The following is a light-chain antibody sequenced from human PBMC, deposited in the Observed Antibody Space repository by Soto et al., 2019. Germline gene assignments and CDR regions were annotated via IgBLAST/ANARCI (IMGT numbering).Light chain of an antibody. V-gene: IGLV1-51*01. CDR2: DSD. Sequence: QSVLTQPPSVSAAPGQKVTISCSGGSSNIWNNYVSWYQHLPVTAPKLLIFDSDERPSGIPDRFSGYKSGTSATLGITGLQTGDEADYYCGTWDSSLSVYVFGTGTKVTVL. CDR1: SSNIWNNY. CDR3: GTWDSSLSVYV. J-gene: IGLJ1*01.